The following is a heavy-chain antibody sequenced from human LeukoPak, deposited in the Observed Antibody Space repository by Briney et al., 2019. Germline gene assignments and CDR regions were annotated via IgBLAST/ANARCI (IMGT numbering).Heavy chain of an antibody. V-gene: IGHV4-59*08. CDR2: IHYTGST. J-gene: IGHJ4*02. D-gene: IGHD6-19*01. CDR3: ARLMYASGWFVFDY. CDR1: GDSIRNYY. Sequence: SETLSLTCTVSGDSIRNYYWRWIRQPPGKGLEWIGYIHYTGSTNYNPSLKSRVTISVDTSKNQFSLKLSSVTAADTAVYYCARLMYASGWFVFDYWGQGTLVTVST.